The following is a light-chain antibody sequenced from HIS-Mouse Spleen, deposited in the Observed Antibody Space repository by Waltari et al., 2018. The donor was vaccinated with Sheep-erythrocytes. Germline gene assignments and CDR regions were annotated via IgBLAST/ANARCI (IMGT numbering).Light chain of an antibody. V-gene: IGLV2-23*03. CDR1: SSDVGSYNL. CDR3: CSYAGSSTFHVV. Sequence: QSALTQPASVSGSPGQSITISCTGTSSDVGSYNLVPCYQQHPGKAPNLMMYAGSQRPSWFSNRFSGSKSGNTASLTISGLQAEDEADYYCCSYAGSSTFHVVFGGGTKLTVL. CDR2: AGS. J-gene: IGLJ2*01.